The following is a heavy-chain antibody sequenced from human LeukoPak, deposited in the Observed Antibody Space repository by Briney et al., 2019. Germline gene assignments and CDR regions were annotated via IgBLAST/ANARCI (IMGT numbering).Heavy chain of an antibody. Sequence: PETLSLTCTVSGGSISSYYWSWIRQPPGKGLEWIGYIYYSGSTNYNPSLKSRVTISVDTSKNQFSLELSSVTAADTAVYYCARHRTYYYDSSGPLVLDYWGQGTLVTVSS. J-gene: IGHJ4*02. D-gene: IGHD3-22*01. CDR2: IYYSGST. V-gene: IGHV4-59*01. CDR1: GGSISSYY. CDR3: ARHRTYYYDSSGPLVLDY.